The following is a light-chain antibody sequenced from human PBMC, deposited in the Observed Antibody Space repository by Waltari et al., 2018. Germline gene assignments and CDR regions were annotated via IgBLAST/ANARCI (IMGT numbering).Light chain of an antibody. CDR2: DVH. Sequence: QSALPQPRPVSGSPGHSVTISCTGSSSNVGGYNYVSWYQHHPGKAPKLIIYDVHKRPSAVPDRCSGSKSGDTASLTISGLQVEDEADYYCCSYAGSYTYVFGTGTKVTV. V-gene: IGLV2-11*01. CDR1: SSNVGGYNY. J-gene: IGLJ1*01. CDR3: CSYAGSYTYV.